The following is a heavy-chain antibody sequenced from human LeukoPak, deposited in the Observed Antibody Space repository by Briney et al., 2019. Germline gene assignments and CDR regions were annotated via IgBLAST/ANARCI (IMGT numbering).Heavy chain of an antibody. Sequence: GGSLRLSRAASGFTFSSYAMHWVRQAPGKGLEWVAVISYDGSNKYYADSVKGRFTISRDNSKNTLYLQMNSLRAEDTAVYYCARDRGRLLYGMDVWGQGTTVTVSS. V-gene: IGHV3-30-3*01. J-gene: IGHJ6*02. D-gene: IGHD5-12*01. CDR1: GFTFSSYA. CDR3: ARDRGRLLYGMDV. CDR2: ISYDGSNK.